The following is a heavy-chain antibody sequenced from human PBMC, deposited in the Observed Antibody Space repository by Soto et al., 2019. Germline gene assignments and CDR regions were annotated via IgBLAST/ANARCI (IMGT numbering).Heavy chain of an antibody. CDR1: GFTFSSYA. J-gene: IGHJ4*02. CDR2: ISASGGGT. Sequence: EVPLLESGGGLVQPGGSLRLSCTASGFTFSSYAMSWVRQAPGKGLEWVSLISASGGGTYYADSVKGRFTISRDNSKNTLYLQMNSLRAEDTAVYYCEKHAAAAAPDYWGQGTQVTVSS. CDR3: EKHAAAAAPDY. D-gene: IGHD6-13*01. V-gene: IGHV3-23*01.